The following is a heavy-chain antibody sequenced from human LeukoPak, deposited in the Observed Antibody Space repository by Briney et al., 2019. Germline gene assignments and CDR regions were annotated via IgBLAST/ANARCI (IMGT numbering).Heavy chain of an antibody. CDR1: GFSFSNYA. J-gene: IGHJ2*01. D-gene: IGHD6-19*01. CDR2: ISKDGGNT. CDR3: AKIHATGWYDWFFDL. V-gene: IGHV3-30-3*02. Sequence: PGRSLRLSCAALGFSFSNYAMHWVRQAPGKGLEWVAVISKDGGNTHYADSVKGRFTVSRDDSKNTLYLQMNSVRSDDTAVYHCAKIHATGWYDWFFDLWGRGSQVTVSS.